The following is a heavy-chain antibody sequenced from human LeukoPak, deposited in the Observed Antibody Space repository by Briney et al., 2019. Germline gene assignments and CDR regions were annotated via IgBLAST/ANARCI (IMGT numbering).Heavy chain of an antibody. CDR1: AFTFTSYA. Sequence: GRSLTPSCPASAFTFTSYAISWVRHPPGKGLEWVSAISGSGGSTYYADSVKGRFTIYRDNSKNTLDMQMNSLRAEDTAVYYCAKDGSGSYRGFDYWGQGTLVTVSS. D-gene: IGHD3-10*01. CDR2: ISGSGGST. V-gene: IGHV3-23*01. J-gene: IGHJ4*01. CDR3: AKDGSGSYRGFDY.